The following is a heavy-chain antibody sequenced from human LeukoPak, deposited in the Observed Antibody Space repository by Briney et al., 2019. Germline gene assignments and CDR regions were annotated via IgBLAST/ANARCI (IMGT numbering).Heavy chain of an antibody. CDR1: GYTFTSYG. J-gene: IGHJ3*02. D-gene: IGHD3-22*01. CDR2: ISAYNGNT. V-gene: IGHV1-18*01. CDR3: ARDRHPMEYYYDSSHDAFDI. Sequence: ASVKVSCKASGYTFTSYGISWVRQAPGQGLEWMGWISAYNGNTNYAQKLQGRVTMTTDTSTSTAYMELRSLRSDDTAVYYCARDRHPMEYYYDSSHDAFDIWGQGTMVTVSS.